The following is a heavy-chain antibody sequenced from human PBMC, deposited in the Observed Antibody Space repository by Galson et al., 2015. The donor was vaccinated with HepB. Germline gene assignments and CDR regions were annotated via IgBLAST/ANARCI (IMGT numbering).Heavy chain of an antibody. D-gene: IGHD3-9*01. CDR1: GFTFSNAW. J-gene: IGHJ4*02. CDR2: IKSKTDGGTT. CDR3: TTARYFDWPPDY. V-gene: IGHV3-15*01. Sequence: LRLSCAASGFTFSNAWMSWVRQAPGKGLEWVGRIKSKTDGGTTDYAAPVKGRFTISRDDSKNTLYLQMNSLKTEDTAVYYCTTARYFDWPPDYWGQGTLVTVSS.